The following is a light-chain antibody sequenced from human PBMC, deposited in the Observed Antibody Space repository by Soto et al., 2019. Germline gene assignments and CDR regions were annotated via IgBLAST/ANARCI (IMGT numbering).Light chain of an antibody. V-gene: IGLV2-14*01. CDR3: NSYATGNTRV. CDR2: EVS. J-gene: IGLJ1*01. Sequence: HSALAQPASVSVSHGQSITFSSPGSRIDIGDYDYVSWYQQHPGKAPKVLISEVSNRPAGVSNRFSGSKSGNTASLTISGLQAEDEADYYCNSYATGNTRVFGTGTKV. CDR1: RIDIGDYDY.